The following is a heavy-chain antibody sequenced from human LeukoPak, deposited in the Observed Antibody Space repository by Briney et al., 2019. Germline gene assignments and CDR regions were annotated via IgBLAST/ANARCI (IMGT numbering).Heavy chain of an antibody. V-gene: IGHV4-30-4*01. CDR2: IYYSGST. D-gene: IGHD5-12*01. CDR3: ARDKDSGYDLFYYGMDV. J-gene: IGHJ6*02. CDR1: GGSISSGDYY. Sequence: SQTLSLTCTVSGGSISSGDYYWSWIRQPPGKGLERIGYIYYSGSTYYNPSLKSRVTISVDTSKNQFSLKLSSVTAADTVVYYCARDKDSGYDLFYYGMDVWGQGTTVTVSS.